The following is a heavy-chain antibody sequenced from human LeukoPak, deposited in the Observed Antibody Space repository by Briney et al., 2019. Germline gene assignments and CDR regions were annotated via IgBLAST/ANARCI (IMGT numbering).Heavy chain of an antibody. V-gene: IGHV3-7*04. Sequence: PGESLTLSCSPWGFNFSRYWMNWVRPAPGKGVVGVANIKEDGSEKYYVDSVKGRFTIYRDNAKNSLYLQMNSLRAEGTAVYYCAREKELSSWGQGTLVTVSS. CDR1: GFNFSRYW. CDR2: IKEDGSEK. D-gene: IGHD3-16*02. CDR3: AREKELSS. J-gene: IGHJ4*02.